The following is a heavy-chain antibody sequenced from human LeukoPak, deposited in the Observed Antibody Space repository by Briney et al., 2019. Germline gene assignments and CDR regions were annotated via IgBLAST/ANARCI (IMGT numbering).Heavy chain of an antibody. D-gene: IGHD2-2*01. Sequence: SVKVSCKASGGTFSSYAISWVRHAPGQGLEWMGRIIPIFGTANNAQKFQGRVTITTDESTSTAYMELSSLRSEDTAVYYCARGDIVVVPAATVPRGSMYYFDYWGQGTLVTVSS. CDR1: GGTFSSYA. CDR3: ARGDIVVVPAATVPRGSMYYFDY. J-gene: IGHJ4*02. CDR2: IIPIFGTA. V-gene: IGHV1-69*05.